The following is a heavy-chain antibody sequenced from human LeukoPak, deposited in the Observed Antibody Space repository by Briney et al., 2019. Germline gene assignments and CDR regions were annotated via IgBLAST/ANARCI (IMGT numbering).Heavy chain of an antibody. CDR2: IYYSGST. CDR3: ARELYSSSWSPEGTTRDY. V-gene: IGHV4-39*07. D-gene: IGHD6-13*01. Sequence: SETLSLTCTVSGGSISSSSYYWGWIRQPPGKGLEWIGSIYYSGSTYYNPSLKSRVTISVDTSKNQFSLKLSSVTAADTAVYYCARELYSSSWSPEGTTRDYWGQGTLVTVSS. J-gene: IGHJ4*02. CDR1: GGSISSSSYY.